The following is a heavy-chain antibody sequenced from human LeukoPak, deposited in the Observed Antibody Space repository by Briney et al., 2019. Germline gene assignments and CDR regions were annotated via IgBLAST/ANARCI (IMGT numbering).Heavy chain of an antibody. J-gene: IGHJ5*02. V-gene: IGHV1-69*05. CDR3: ARSPALRVTARPSGWFDP. CDR1: GGTFSSYA. CDR2: IIPIFGTA. Sequence: ASVKVSCKASGGTFSSYAISWVRQAPGQGLEWMVRIIPIFGTANYAQKFQGRVTITTDESTSTAYMELSSLRSEDTAVYYCARSPALRVTARPSGWFDPWGQGTLVTVSS. D-gene: IGHD2-21*02.